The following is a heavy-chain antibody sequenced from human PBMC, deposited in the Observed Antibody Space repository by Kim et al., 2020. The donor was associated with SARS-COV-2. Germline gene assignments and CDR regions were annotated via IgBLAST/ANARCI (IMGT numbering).Heavy chain of an antibody. CDR2: K. V-gene: IGHV3-30*01. D-gene: IGHD3-10*01. J-gene: IGHJ6*02. CDR3: ARDALGSIDV. Sequence: KNNAESVKARFTISRDNYKNSLYLQMNSLRTGDTAVYYCARDALGSIDVWGRGTTVTVSS.